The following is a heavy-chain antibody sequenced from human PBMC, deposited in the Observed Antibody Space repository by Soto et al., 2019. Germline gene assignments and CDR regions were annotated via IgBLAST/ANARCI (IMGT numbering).Heavy chain of an antibody. V-gene: IGHV3-7*01. CDR3: SRQYCSGGSCLFGP. Sequence: PGGSLRLSCAASGFTFSSYWMSWIRQAPGKGLEWVANIKQDGSEKYYVDSVKGRFTISRDNAKNSLYLQMNSLRAEDTAVYYCSRQYCSGGSCLFGPWGQGTLVTGSS. CDR1: GFTFSSYW. CDR2: IKQDGSEK. D-gene: IGHD2-15*01. J-gene: IGHJ5*02.